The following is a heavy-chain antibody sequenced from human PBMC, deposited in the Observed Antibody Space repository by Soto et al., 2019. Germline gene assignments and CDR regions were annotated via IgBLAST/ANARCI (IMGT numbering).Heavy chain of an antibody. CDR2: ISGSGGST. CDR3: AGAALGFGELPVEYYYGMDV. V-gene: IGHV3-23*01. J-gene: IGHJ6*02. D-gene: IGHD3-10*01. CDR1: GFTFSSYA. Sequence: PGGSLRLSCAASGFTFSSYAMSWVRQAPGKGLEWVSAISGSGGSTYYADSVKGRFTISRDNAKNTLYLQMNGLRAEDTAVYYCAGAALGFGELPVEYYYGMDVWGQGTTVTVSS.